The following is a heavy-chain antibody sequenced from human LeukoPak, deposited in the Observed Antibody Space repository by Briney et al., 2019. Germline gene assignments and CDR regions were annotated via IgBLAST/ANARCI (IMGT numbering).Heavy chain of an antibody. CDR2: IRYDGSNK. CDR1: GFTFSSYG. D-gene: IGHD3-9*01. Sequence: GSLRLSCAASGFTFSSYGMHWVRQAPGKGLEWVAFIRYDGSNKYYADSVKGRFTISRDNSKNTLYLQMNSLRAEDTAVYYCAKDYYDILTGYYWDWFDPWGQGTLVTVSS. V-gene: IGHV3-30*02. J-gene: IGHJ5*02. CDR3: AKDYYDILTGYYWDWFDP.